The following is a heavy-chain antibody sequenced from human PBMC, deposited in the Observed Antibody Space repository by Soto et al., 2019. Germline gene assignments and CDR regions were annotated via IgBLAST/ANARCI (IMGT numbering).Heavy chain of an antibody. CDR2: IYTSGST. Sequence: PSETLSLTCTVSGGSISSYYWSWIRQPAGKGLEWIGRIYTSGSTNYNPSLKGRVTMSVDTSKNQFSLKLSSVTAADTAVYYCARGPAGYSYGLYYFGYWGQGTLVTVSS. CDR3: ARGPAGYSYGLYYFGY. V-gene: IGHV4-4*07. CDR1: GGSISSYY. D-gene: IGHD5-18*01. J-gene: IGHJ4*02.